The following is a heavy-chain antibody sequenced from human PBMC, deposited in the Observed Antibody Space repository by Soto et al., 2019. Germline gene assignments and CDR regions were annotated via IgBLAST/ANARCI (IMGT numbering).Heavy chain of an antibody. D-gene: IGHD1-26*01. CDR3: TKDLDVAVGATDF. J-gene: IGHJ4*02. V-gene: IGHV3-48*01. CDR2: ISSSSSTI. Sequence: PLRHPCAASGVNSISYSMNRIIQNPGKGLEWVSYISSSSSTIYYADSVKGRFTISRDNAKNTLSLQMNSLRAEDTAIYFCTKDLDVAVGATDFWGLGTLVTVSS. CDR1: GVNSISYS.